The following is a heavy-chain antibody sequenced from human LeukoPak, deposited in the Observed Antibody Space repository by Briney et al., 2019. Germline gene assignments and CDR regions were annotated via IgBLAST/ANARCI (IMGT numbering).Heavy chain of an antibody. V-gene: IGHV4-61*01. CDR1: GGSVSSGSYY. CDR3: ARMGGITMIRGALSAFDI. D-gene: IGHD3-10*01. J-gene: IGHJ3*02. Sequence: SETLSLTCTVSGGSVSSGSYYWSWIRQPPGKGLEWIGYIYYSGSTNYNPSLKSRVTISVDTSKNQFSLKLSSVTAADTAVYYCARMGGITMIRGALSAFDIWGQGTMVTVSS. CDR2: IYYSGST.